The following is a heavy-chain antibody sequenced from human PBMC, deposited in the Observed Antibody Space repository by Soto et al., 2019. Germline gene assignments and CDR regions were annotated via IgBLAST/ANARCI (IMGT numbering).Heavy chain of an antibody. CDR2: IYYSGST. D-gene: IGHD6-6*01. CDR3: ARSIAARREDWFDP. CDR1: GGSISSYY. Sequence: QVQLQESGPGLVKPSETLSLTCTVSGGSISSYYWSWIRQPPGKGLEWIGYIYYSGSTNYNPSLKSRVTISVDTSKNQFSLKLSSVTAADTAVYYRARSIAARREDWFDPWGQGTLVTVSS. J-gene: IGHJ5*02. V-gene: IGHV4-59*01.